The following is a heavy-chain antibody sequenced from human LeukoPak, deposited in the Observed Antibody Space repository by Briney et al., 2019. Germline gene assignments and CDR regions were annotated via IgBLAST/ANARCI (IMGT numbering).Heavy chain of an antibody. Sequence: GESLKISRKGSGYSFTSYWISWVRQMPGKGPEWMGRIDPSDSYTNYSPSFQGHVTISADKSISTAYLQWSSLKASDTAMYYCARVISGYDWGYFDYWGQGTLVTVSS. D-gene: IGHD5-12*01. CDR2: IDPSDSYT. CDR1: GYSFTSYW. V-gene: IGHV5-10-1*01. CDR3: ARVISGYDWGYFDY. J-gene: IGHJ4*02.